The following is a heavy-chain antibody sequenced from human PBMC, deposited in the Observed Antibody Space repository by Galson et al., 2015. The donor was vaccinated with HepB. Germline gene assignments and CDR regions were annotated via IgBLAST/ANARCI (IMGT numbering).Heavy chain of an antibody. CDR3: ATTKFGNGAYWTFEM. J-gene: IGHJ4*03. D-gene: IGHD4/OR15-4a*01. CDR1: GFGFDTHA. Sequence: SLRLSCAASGFGFDTHAMSWVRQAPGKGLEWISGISGNGDSTFYGDSVKGRFTVARDNAKNTVFLQMTSLRDDDTGVYYCATTKFGNGAYWTFEMWGQGTLVIVS. CDR2: ISGNGDST. V-gene: IGHV3-23*01.